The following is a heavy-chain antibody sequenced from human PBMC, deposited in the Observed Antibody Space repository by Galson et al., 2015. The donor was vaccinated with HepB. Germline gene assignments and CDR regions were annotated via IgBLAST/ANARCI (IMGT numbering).Heavy chain of an antibody. J-gene: IGHJ3*02. CDR3: ARSPVRDGYNSDAFDI. D-gene: IGHD5-24*01. CDR1: GYSFTSYW. V-gene: IGHV5-51*01. Sequence: QSGAEVKKHGESLKISCKGSGYSFTSYWIGWVRQMPGKGLEWMGIIYPGDSDTRYSPSFQGQVTISADKSISTAYLQWSSLKASDTAMYYCARSPVRDGYNSDAFDIWGQGTMVTVSS. CDR2: IYPGDSDT.